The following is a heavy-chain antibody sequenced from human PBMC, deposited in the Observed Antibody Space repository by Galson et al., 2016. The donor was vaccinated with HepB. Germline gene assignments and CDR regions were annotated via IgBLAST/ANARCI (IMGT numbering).Heavy chain of an antibody. CDR1: GFNFRTYA. J-gene: IGHJ3*01. Sequence: SLRLSCAASGFNFRTYAMHWVRQAPGKGLEWVAVISYDGNNKYYEHSGEGRVTISRDNSKHTLYLQMRSLRGEDTAMYFCVRGSEPFYLYAMDVWGQGTIVTVSS. V-gene: IGHV3-30-3*01. CDR2: ISYDGNNK. CDR3: VRGSEPFYLYAMDV. D-gene: IGHD2-8*01.